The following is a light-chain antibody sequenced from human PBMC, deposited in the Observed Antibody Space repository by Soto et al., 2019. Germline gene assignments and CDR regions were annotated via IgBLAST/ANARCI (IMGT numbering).Light chain of an antibody. V-gene: IGKV3D-15*01. CDR1: QSVSSN. CDR2: HAA. Sequence: EIVLTQSPGTLSLSPGEGATFSCRASQSVSSNYLAWYQQKPGQAPRLLIYHAATTANGIPARFSGSGSGTEFTLTISSLQSEDFALYYCQQYNEWPTFGQGTKVDIK. J-gene: IGKJ1*01. CDR3: QQYNEWPT.